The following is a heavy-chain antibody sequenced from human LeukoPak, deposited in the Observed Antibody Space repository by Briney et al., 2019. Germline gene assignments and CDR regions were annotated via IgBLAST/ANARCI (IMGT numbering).Heavy chain of an antibody. D-gene: IGHD3-10*01. V-gene: IGHV3-53*01. J-gene: IGHJ4*02. CDR3: AKAMVRGEDYFDY. CDR1: GFTVSSNY. CDR2: IYAGGST. Sequence: GGSLRVSCAASGFTVSSNYMSWVRQAPGKGLEWVSVIYAGGSTYYADSVKGRFTISRDNSKNTLYLQMNSLRAEDTAVYYCAKAMVRGEDYFDYWGQGTLVTVSS.